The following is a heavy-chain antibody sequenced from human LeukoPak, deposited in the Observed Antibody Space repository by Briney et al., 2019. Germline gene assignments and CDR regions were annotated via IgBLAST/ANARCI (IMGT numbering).Heavy chain of an antibody. V-gene: IGHV1-2*06. J-gene: IGHJ4*02. D-gene: IGHD1-26*01. CDR2: INPNSGGT. CDR3: ARTKRELLRIDY. CDR1: GYTFTGYY. Sequence: ASVKVSCKASGYTFTGYYMHWVRQAPGQGLEWMGRINPNSGGTNYAQKFQGRVTMTRDTSISTAYMGLSRLRSDDTAVYYCARTKRELLRIDYWGQGTLVTVSS.